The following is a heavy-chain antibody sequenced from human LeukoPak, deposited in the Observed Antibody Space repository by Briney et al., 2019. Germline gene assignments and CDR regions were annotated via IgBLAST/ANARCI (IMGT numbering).Heavy chain of an antibody. V-gene: IGHV4-59*10. J-gene: IGHJ3*02. D-gene: IGHD2-2*01. CDR1: GGSFSGYY. CDR3: ARALGYCSSTSCYDAFDI. Sequence: SETLSLTCAVYGGSFSGYYWSWIRQPAGKGLEWIGRIYTSGSTNYNPSLKSRVTISVDTSKNQFSLKLSSVTAADTAVYYCARALGYCSSTSCYDAFDIWGQGTMVTVSS. CDR2: IYTSGST.